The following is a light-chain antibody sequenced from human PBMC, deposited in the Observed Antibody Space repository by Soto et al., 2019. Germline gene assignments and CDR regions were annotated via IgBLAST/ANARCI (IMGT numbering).Light chain of an antibody. J-gene: IGKJ2*01. V-gene: IGKV1-5*01. CDR1: QSISSW. CDR3: QHTTDFT. CDR2: DAS. Sequence: DTQLTQSPSTLSASVGDRVTITCRASQSISSWLAWYQQKPGKAPKLLIYDASSLESGVPSRFSGSGSGTEFNLTISSLQPDDFATYYCQHTTDFTFGQGTKVDIK.